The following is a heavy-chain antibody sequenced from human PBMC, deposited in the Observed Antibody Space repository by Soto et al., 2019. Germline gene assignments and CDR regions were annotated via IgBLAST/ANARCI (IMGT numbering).Heavy chain of an antibody. Sequence: QVQLVQSGAEVKKPGASVKVSCKASGYTFTSDDSNWVRQATGQGREWMGWMNPNSGNTGYAQKFQGRVTMPRNTSISTAYMELSSLRSEDTAVYYCARGPNWNDGEFDYWGQGTLVTVSS. D-gene: IGHD1-1*01. CDR1: GYTFTSDD. CDR3: ARGPNWNDGEFDY. J-gene: IGHJ4*02. V-gene: IGHV1-8*01. CDR2: MNPNSGNT.